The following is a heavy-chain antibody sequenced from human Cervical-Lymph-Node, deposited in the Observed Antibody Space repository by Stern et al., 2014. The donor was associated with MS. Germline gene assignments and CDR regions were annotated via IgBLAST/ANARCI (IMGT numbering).Heavy chain of an antibody. Sequence: VQLGESGAEVWKPRSSVKVSCKASGGPFSNHAISWVRQPPGPGLEWIGGIIPIFATAHYVQKLQGRVTITADESTSTAYMELNSLRSEDTAVYYCARDSKIQGVIVPGLNWFDPWGQGTLVTVSS. CDR3: ARDSKIQGVIVPGLNWFDP. J-gene: IGHJ5*02. V-gene: IGHV1-69*01. D-gene: IGHD3-10*01. CDR1: GGPFSNHA. CDR2: IIPIFATA.